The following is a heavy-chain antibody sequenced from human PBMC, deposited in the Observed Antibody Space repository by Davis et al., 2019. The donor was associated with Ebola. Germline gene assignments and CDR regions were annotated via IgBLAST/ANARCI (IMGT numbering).Heavy chain of an antibody. V-gene: IGHV3-7*03. CDR2: IKQDGSEK. CDR3: ARDPIVVVPAAIFYYYYGMDV. Sequence: PGGSLRLSCAASGFTFSSYWMSWVRQAPGKGLEWVANIKQDGSEKYYVDSVKGRFTISRDNAKSSLYLQMNSLRAEDTAVYYCARDPIVVVPAAIFYYYYGMDVWGQGTTVTVSS. D-gene: IGHD2-2*02. CDR1: GFTFSSYW. J-gene: IGHJ6*02.